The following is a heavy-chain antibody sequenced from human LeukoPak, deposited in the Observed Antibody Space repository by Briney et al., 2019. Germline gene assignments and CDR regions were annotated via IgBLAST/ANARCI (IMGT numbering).Heavy chain of an antibody. CDR2: ISSSSSYI. CDR1: GFTFSDYY. Sequence: GGSLRLSCAASGFTFSDYYMSWIRQAPGKGLEWVSSISSSSSYIYYADSVKGRFTISRDNAKNSLYLQMNSLRAEDTAVYYCARGEPGIAVAPFDYWGQGTLVTVSS. V-gene: IGHV3-11*06. D-gene: IGHD6-19*01. J-gene: IGHJ4*02. CDR3: ARGEPGIAVAPFDY.